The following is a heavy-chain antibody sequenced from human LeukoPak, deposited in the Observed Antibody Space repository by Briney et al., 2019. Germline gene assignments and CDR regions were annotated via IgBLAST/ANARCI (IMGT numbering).Heavy chain of an antibody. D-gene: IGHD5-12*01. V-gene: IGHV3-7*01. Sequence: GGSLRLSCAASGFTFSSYEMNWVRQAPGKGLEWVANIKQDGSEKYYVDSVKGRFTISRDNAKNSLYLQMNSLRAEDTAVYYCARGYSGYDYFDYWGQGTLITVSS. J-gene: IGHJ4*02. CDR2: IKQDGSEK. CDR1: GFTFSSYE. CDR3: ARGYSGYDYFDY.